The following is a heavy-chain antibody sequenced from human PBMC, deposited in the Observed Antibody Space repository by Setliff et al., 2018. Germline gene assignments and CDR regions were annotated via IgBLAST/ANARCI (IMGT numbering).Heavy chain of an antibody. CDR2: INGVNGNT. CDR3: ARGQTVRPNSGKDY. V-gene: IGHV1-3*01. D-gene: IGHD3-10*01. CDR1: GYTFTAYD. Sequence: VASVKVSCKASGYTFTAYDIHWMRQAPGQSLEWMGWINGVNGNTKYSQNFQGRVTFTSDTSANTAFMELSSLRSEDSSMYYCARGQTVRPNSGKDYWGQGTLVTVSS. J-gene: IGHJ4*02.